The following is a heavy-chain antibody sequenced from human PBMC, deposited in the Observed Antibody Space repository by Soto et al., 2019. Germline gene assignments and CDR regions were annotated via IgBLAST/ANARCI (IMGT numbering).Heavy chain of an antibody. V-gene: IGHV3-9*01. J-gene: IGHJ6*02. CDR2: ISWNSGSI. CDR1: GFTFDDYA. D-gene: IGHD5-18*01. CDR3: AKDLAMGDYYYGMDV. Sequence: GGSLRLSCAASGFTFDDYAMHWVRQAPGKGLEWVSGISWNSGSIGYADSVKGRFTISRDNAKNSLYLQMNSLRAEDTALYYCAKDLAMGDYYYGMDVWGQGTTVTVS.